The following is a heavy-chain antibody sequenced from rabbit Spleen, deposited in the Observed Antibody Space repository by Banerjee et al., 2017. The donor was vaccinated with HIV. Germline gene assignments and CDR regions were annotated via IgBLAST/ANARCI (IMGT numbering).Heavy chain of an antibody. CDR2: IYGAKGST. Sequence: QEQLEESGGGLVKPEGSLTLTCKASGFPFSNKAVMCWVRQAPGKGLEWIGIIYGAKGSTDYASWVNGRFSISRENTQNTVDLKMTSLTAADTATYFCARSTYGYADYGDLYYAAMDLWGPGTLVTVS. V-gene: IGHV1S47*01. D-gene: IGHD6-1*01. CDR1: GFPFSNKA. CDR3: ARSTYGYADYGDLYYAAMDL. J-gene: IGHJ6*01.